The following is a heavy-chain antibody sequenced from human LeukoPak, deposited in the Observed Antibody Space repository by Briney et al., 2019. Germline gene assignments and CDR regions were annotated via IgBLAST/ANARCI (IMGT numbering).Heavy chain of an antibody. Sequence: GGSLRLSCAASGFTFSSYSMNWVRQAPGKGLEWVSSISSSSSYIYYADSVKGRFTISRDNAKNSLYLQMNSLRAEDTAVYYCASRSTPYGGNSLDYWGQGTLVTVSS. J-gene: IGHJ4*02. CDR3: ASRSTPYGGNSLDY. D-gene: IGHD4-23*01. CDR2: ISSSSSYI. V-gene: IGHV3-21*01. CDR1: GFTFSSYS.